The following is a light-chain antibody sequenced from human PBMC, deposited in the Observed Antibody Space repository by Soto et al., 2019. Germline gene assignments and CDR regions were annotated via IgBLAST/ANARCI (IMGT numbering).Light chain of an antibody. CDR2: GAS. CDR1: QSVGTY. J-gene: IGKJ4*01. Sequence: DIVLTQSPGTLSLSPGERATLSCRASQSVGTYLAWYQQKPGQAPRLLIYGASSRATGISDRFSGSGSGTDFTLTISRLEPEDFAVYYCQQYVSTPLTFGGGTKVDIK. V-gene: IGKV3-20*01. CDR3: QQYVSTPLT.